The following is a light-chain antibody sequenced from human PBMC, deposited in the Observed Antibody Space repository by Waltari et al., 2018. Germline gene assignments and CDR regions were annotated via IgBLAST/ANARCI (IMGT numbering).Light chain of an antibody. CDR3: CSYATSTTWV. CDR2: EDS. CDR1: SSAIGTYNL. Sequence: QSALTQPASVSGSPGQSITLSCTGTSSAIGTYNLVSWYQQHPGKAPKLMVYEDSRRPSGVSNRFSGSKSGNTASLAISGLQAEDEADYYCCSYATSTTWVFGGGTKLTVL. J-gene: IGLJ3*02. V-gene: IGLV2-23*01.